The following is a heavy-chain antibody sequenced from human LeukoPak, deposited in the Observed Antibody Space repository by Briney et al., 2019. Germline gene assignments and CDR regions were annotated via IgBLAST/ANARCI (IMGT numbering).Heavy chain of an antibody. CDR1: GFTFSNYG. V-gene: IGHV3-33*02. Sequence: PGGSLRLSCAASGFTFSNYGMHWVHQAPGKGLEWLAIMWYDGSIKYYADSAKGRFTISRDNSKNTVFLQMNSLRAEDTAVYYCARGRDGYNYYYYYYMDVWGKGTTVTVSS. CDR3: ARGRDGYNYYYYYYMDV. D-gene: IGHD5-24*01. CDR2: MWYDGSIK. J-gene: IGHJ6*03.